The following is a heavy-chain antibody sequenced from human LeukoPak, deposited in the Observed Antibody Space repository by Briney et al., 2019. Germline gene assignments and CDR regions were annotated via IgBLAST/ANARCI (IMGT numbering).Heavy chain of an antibody. CDR1: GFTFSTYS. V-gene: IGHV3-21*01. CDR2: ISSISYL. J-gene: IGHJ4*02. CDR3: ARGEIPAVGSFDY. D-gene: IGHD6-13*01. Sequence: PGGSLRLSCAASGFTFSTYSMNWVRQAPGKGLEWVSSISSISYLHYADSVKGRFTISRDNAKNSLYLQMNSLRVEDTAVYYCARGEIPAVGSFDYWGQGTLVTVSS.